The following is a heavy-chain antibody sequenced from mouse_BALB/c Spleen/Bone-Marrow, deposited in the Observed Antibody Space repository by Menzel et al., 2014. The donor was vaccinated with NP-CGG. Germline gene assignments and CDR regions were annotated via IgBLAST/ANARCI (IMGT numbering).Heavy chain of an antibody. V-gene: IGHV1-69*02. Sequence: GAELVTPGASVKLSCKASGYTFTTYWMHWVKQRPGHGLEWIGQVDPSDGYTNYSQMFKGKATLTVDKSSSTAYMQLSSLSSEDSAVYYCARGGDNFAWFAYWGQGTLVTVSA. CDR3: ARGGDNFAWFAY. CDR2: VDPSDGYT. CDR1: GYTFTTYW. D-gene: IGHD1-3*01. J-gene: IGHJ3*01.